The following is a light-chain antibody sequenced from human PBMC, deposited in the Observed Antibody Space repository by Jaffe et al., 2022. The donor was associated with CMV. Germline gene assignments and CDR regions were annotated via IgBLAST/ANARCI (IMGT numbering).Light chain of an antibody. CDR3: SSYGHRNNV. Sequence: QSALTQPPSASGSPGQSVTISCTGTSRDVGGYNYVSWYQQHPGKAPKLIIFEVNKRPSGVPDRFSGSKSGNTASLTVSGLQAEDEADYYCSSYGHRNNVFGGGTKLTVL. V-gene: IGLV2-8*01. CDR1: SRDVGGYNY. CDR2: EVN. J-gene: IGLJ2*01.